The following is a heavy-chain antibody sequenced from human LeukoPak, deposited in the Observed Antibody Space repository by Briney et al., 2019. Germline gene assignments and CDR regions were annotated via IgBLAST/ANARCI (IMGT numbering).Heavy chain of an antibody. D-gene: IGHD2-15*01. V-gene: IGHV4-59*01. CDR2: IYYSGST. Sequence: PSETLSLTCTVSGGSISSYYWSWIRQPPGKGLEWIGYIYYSGSTNYNPSLKSRVTISADTSKNQFSLKLSSVTAADTAVYYCARDAGLGCSGGSCYAYWGQGTLVTVSS. CDR3: ARDAGLGCSGGSCYAY. CDR1: GGSISSYY. J-gene: IGHJ4*02.